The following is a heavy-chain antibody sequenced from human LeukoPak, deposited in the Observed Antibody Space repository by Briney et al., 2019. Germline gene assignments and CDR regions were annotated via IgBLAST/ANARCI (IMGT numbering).Heavy chain of an antibody. D-gene: IGHD4/OR15-4a*01. CDR2: ISYDGDNK. Sequence: PGASVKVSCKAFAYTFTGYYMHWVRQAPGKGLEWVAVISYDGDNKYYADSVKGRFTISRDNSKNTLYLQMNSLTAEDTAVYYCARDDYIDYWGQGTLVTVSS. CDR3: ARDDYIDY. V-gene: IGHV3-30*04. CDR1: AYTFTGYY. J-gene: IGHJ4*02.